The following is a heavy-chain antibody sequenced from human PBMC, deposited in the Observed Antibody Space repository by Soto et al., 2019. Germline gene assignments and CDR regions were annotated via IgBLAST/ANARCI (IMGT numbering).Heavy chain of an antibody. V-gene: IGHV3-23*01. CDR1: GFTFSRYA. CDR2: ISGSGDDS. Sequence: EVQLLESGGGLVQPGGSLRLSCAASGFTFSRYALSWVRQAPGKGLEWVSAISGSGDDSYYADSVKGRFTISRDNSKNTLYVPMNSMRAEDTAIYYCAKAAVDNWYFDLWGRGTLVTVS. D-gene: IGHD2-15*01. J-gene: IGHJ2*01. CDR3: AKAAVDNWYFDL.